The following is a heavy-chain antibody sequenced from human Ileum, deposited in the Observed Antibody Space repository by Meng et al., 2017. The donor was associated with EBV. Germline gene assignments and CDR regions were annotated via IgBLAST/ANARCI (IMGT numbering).Heavy chain of an antibody. V-gene: IGHV4-61*01. CDR3: ARGWDTAMDSG. J-gene: IGHJ4*02. CDR2: IYYSGTT. CDR1: GGSVSMSSYY. D-gene: IGHD5-18*01. Sequence: VQRQEPGPGSVKPSETLSLPCTVSGGSVSMSSYYWSWIRQPPGKGLEWIGYIYYSGTTNYNPSLESRVTISVDTSKNQFSLKLRYVAASDTAVYYCARGWDTAMDSGWGQGTLVTVSS.